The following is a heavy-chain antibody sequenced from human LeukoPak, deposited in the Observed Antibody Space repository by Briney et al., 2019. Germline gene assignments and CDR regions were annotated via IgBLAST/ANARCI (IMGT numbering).Heavy chain of an antibody. J-gene: IGHJ3*02. CDR3: TTARFGDFWTGYLPHAFDI. CDR1: GFTFSNAW. CDR2: IKSKTDGGTT. V-gene: IGHV3-15*01. Sequence: PGGSLRLSCAASGFTFSNAWMSWVRQAPGKGLEWVGRIKSKTDGGTTDYAAPVKGRFTISRDDSKNTLYLQMNSLKTEDTAVYYCTTARFGDFWTGYLPHAFDIWGQGTMVTVSS. D-gene: IGHD3/OR15-3a*01.